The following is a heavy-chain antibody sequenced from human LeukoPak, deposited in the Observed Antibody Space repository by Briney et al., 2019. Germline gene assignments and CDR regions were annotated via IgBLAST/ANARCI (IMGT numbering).Heavy chain of an antibody. V-gene: IGHV1-69*13. Sequence: ASVKVSCKASGGTFSSYAINWVRQAPGQGLEWMGGIIPIFGTANYAQKFQDRVTITGDESTSTAYMELSSLRSEDTAIYYCASRLYCSNTRCRNFPFAYWGQGTLVTVSS. CDR3: ASRLYCSNTRCRNFPFAY. CDR1: GGTFSSYA. CDR2: IIPIFGTA. J-gene: IGHJ4*02. D-gene: IGHD2-2*01.